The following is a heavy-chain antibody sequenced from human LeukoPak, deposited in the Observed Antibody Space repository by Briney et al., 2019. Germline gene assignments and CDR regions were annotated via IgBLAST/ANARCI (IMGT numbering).Heavy chain of an antibody. CDR3: ATDLGNFDY. Sequence: GGSLRLSCAASGFTFSSYTMTWVRQAPGKGLEWVSGISGSGGSTYYADSVKGRFTISRDNSKNTLYLQMNSLRAEDTAVYYCATDLGNFDYWGQGTLVTVSS. V-gene: IGHV3-23*01. CDR2: ISGSGGST. D-gene: IGHD2/OR15-2a*01. J-gene: IGHJ4*02. CDR1: GFTFSSYT.